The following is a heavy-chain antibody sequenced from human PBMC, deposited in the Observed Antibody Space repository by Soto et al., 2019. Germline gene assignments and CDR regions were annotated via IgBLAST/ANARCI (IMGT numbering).Heavy chain of an antibody. CDR1: GFSFSSYA. D-gene: IGHD5-12*01. CDR2: ISARGGSS. V-gene: IGHV3-23*01. Sequence: DVQLLESGGGLVQPGGSLRLSCAASGFSFSSYAMVWVRQAPGKGLEWVAVISARGGSSYFADSGKGRFTLSRDNSKNVLSLEMNSLRAEDTAIDFCAKGSIEYSASVDNWGQGTLVVVSS. J-gene: IGHJ4*02. CDR3: AKGSIEYSASVDN.